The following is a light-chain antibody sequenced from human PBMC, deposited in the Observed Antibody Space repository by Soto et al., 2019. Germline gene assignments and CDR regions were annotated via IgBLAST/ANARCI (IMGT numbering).Light chain of an antibody. Sequence: EIVLTQSPGTLSLSPGERATLSCRASQSVSSNYLAWYRRKPGQAPSLLIYGASTRATGIPGRFSGSGSGTDFTLTIIRLEPEDFAMYYCQQYGSSPPTFGQGTKVEFK. J-gene: IGKJ1*01. CDR2: GAS. CDR1: QSVSSNY. V-gene: IGKV3-20*01. CDR3: QQYGSSPPT.